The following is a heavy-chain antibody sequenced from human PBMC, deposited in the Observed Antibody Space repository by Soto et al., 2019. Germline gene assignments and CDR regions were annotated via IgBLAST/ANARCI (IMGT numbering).Heavy chain of an antibody. CDR3: ARGEGPRLYCSGGSCKTLDY. J-gene: IGHJ4*02. CDR2: INAGNGNT. Sequence: GASVKVSCKASGYTFTSYAMHWVRQAPGQRLEWMGWINAGNGNTKYSQKFQGRVTITRDTSASTAYMELSSLRSEDTAVYYCARGEGPRLYCSGGSCKTLDYWGQGTLVTVSS. D-gene: IGHD2-15*01. V-gene: IGHV1-3*01. CDR1: GYTFTSYA.